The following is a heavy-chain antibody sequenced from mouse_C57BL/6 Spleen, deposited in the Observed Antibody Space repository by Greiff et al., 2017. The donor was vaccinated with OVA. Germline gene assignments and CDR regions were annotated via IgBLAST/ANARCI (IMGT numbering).Heavy chain of an antibody. J-gene: IGHJ3*01. D-gene: IGHD1-1*01. CDR3: TSSPHYYGSSRFAY. CDR1: GFNIKDDY. Sequence: VQLQQSGAELVRPGASVKLSCTASGFNIKDDYMHWVKQRPEQGLEWIGWIDPENGDTEYASKFQGKATIPADTSSNTAYLQLSSLTSEDTAVYYCTSSPHYYGSSRFAYWGQGTLVTVSA. CDR2: IDPENGDT. V-gene: IGHV14-4*01.